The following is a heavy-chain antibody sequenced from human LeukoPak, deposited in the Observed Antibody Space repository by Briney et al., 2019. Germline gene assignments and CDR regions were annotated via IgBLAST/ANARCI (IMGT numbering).Heavy chain of an antibody. V-gene: IGHV4-39*07. CDR1: GGSXSSSSYY. CDR2: IYYSGST. J-gene: IGHJ4*02. CDR3: ARVLGVLSDLDEGHFDY. D-gene: IGHD2-21*02. Sequence: XXXTXXVSGGSXSSSSYYWGWIRQPPGKGLEWIGSIYYSGSTYYNPSLKSRVTISVDTSKNQFSLKLSSVTAADTAVYYCARVLGVLSDLDEGHFDYWGQGTLVTVSS.